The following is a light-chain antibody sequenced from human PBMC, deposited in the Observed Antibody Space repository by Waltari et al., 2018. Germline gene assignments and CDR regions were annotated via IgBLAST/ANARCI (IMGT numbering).Light chain of an antibody. CDR2: GNT. Sequence: QSVLTQPPSVSAAPGRRVTISCTGDISNIGAGYDVHWYQQLPETSPELLIYGNTNRPSGVPDRFSASRSGTSASLAITGLQAEDEADYYCQSFDGRRTLFGGGTKLTVL. CDR3: QSFDGRRTL. V-gene: IGLV1-40*01. CDR1: ISNIGAGYD. J-gene: IGLJ2*01.